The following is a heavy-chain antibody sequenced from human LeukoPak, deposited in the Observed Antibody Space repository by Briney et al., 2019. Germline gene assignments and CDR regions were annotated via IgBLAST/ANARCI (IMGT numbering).Heavy chain of an antibody. Sequence: SETLSLTCTVSGYSISSGYYWGWIRQPPGKGLEWIGSIYHSGSTYYNPSLKSRVTISVDTSKNQFSLKLSSVTAADTAVYYCIRDYGADPNPPTWGQGTLVIVSS. CDR3: IRDYGADPNPPT. CDR2: IYHSGST. CDR1: GYSISSGYY. D-gene: IGHD4/OR15-4a*01. J-gene: IGHJ5*02. V-gene: IGHV4-38-2*02.